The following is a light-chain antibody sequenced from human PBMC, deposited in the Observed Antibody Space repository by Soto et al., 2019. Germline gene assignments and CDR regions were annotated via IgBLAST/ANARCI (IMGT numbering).Light chain of an antibody. CDR1: QSVFSSSAKRDY. CDR2: DTS. Sequence: DIVMTQSPDSLAVSLGERATINCKSSQSVFSSSAKRDYLAWFQQKAGQAPKTLIYDTSTREPGVPGRFSGSGSGTEFTLTITNLQAEDVATYYCQQYLSDPLTFGQGTKVEIK. CDR3: QQYLSDPLT. V-gene: IGKV4-1*01. J-gene: IGKJ2*01.